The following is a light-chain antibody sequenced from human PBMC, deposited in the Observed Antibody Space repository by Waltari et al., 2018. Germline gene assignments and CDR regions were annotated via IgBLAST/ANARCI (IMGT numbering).Light chain of an antibody. CDR1: SSNIGTSF. J-gene: IGLJ3*02. CDR2: RNN. Sequence: QSVLTQPPSASGTPGQRVTISCSGSSSNIGTSFVRWYQHLPGTAPKPLIYRNNQRPSGVPDRFSGSRSGTSASLAISGLRSEDEADYYCAAWDDSLTVRFGGGTKLTVL. V-gene: IGLV1-47*01. CDR3: AAWDDSLTVR.